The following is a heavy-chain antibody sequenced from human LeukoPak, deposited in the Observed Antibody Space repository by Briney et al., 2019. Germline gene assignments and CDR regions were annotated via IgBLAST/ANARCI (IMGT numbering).Heavy chain of an antibody. D-gene: IGHD2-2*03. Sequence: PGGSLRLSCAAPGFTFSTYTMSWVRQAPGKVLEWVSGISSGGSIYYADSVKGRFTISRDNSKNTLSLQMNTLTADDTAVYYCAKNRGWITDNIFYFDYWGQGTLVTVSS. V-gene: IGHV3-23*01. CDR3: AKNRGWITDNIFYFDY. CDR1: GFTFSTYT. CDR2: ISSGGSI. J-gene: IGHJ4*02.